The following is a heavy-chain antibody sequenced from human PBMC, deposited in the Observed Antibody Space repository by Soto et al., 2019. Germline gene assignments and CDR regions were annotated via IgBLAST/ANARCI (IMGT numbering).Heavy chain of an antibody. Sequence: QVQLQESGPGLVKPSETLSLTCTVSGGSISNYYCSWIRQPPGKGLEWIGYMYYSGSTNYNPSLKSRVTISVDTSKNLFSLKLSSVTAADTAVYYCARAGAATLSDYWGQGTLVTVSS. J-gene: IGHJ4*02. D-gene: IGHD2-15*01. V-gene: IGHV4-59*01. CDR1: GGSISNYY. CDR2: MYYSGST. CDR3: ARAGAATLSDY.